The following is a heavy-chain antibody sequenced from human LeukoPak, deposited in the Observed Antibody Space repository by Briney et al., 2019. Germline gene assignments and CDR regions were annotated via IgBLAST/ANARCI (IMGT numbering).Heavy chain of an antibody. D-gene: IGHD5-24*01. V-gene: IGHV3-48*01. CDR2: ISSSSSTI. Sequence: GGSLRLSCAASGFTFSSYSMNWVRQAPGKGLEWVSYISSSSSTIYYADSVKGRFTISRDNAKNSLYLQMNSLRAEDTAVHYCARGPLREMATSLPDAFDIWGQGTMVTVSS. CDR3: ARGPLREMATSLPDAFDI. J-gene: IGHJ3*02. CDR1: GFTFSSYS.